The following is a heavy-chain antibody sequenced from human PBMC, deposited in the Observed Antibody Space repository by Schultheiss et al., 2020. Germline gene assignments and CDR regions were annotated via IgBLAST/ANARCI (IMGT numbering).Heavy chain of an antibody. J-gene: IGHJ4*02. V-gene: IGHV3-23*01. CDR1: GFTFSSYA. CDR3: AKGVNYYDSSGLDY. Sequence: GRSLRLSCAASGFTFSSYAMSWVRQAPGKGLEWVSSISSSSSYIYYADSVKGRFTISRDNSKNMLYLQMNSLRAEDTAVYYCAKGVNYYDSSGLDYWGQGTLVTVSS. D-gene: IGHD3-22*01. CDR2: ISSSSSYI.